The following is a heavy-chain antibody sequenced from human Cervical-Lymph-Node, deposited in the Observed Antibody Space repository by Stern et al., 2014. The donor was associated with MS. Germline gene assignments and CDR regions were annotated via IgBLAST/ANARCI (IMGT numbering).Heavy chain of an antibody. CDR3: ARDPPEIVLSREGCDY. D-gene: IGHD5-12*01. CDR1: GGNLSHYG. Sequence: QLVESGTEVKNPGSSVKGSCKASGGNLSHYGISWLRPAPGGGLVWMGGIIPLFVTAQYAQKFQDSTTIIAAKSTNTVYIELISLRYEDTAVYYCARDPPEIVLSREGCDYWGQGTLVTVSP. CDR2: IIPLFVTA. V-gene: IGHV1-69*06. J-gene: IGHJ4*02.